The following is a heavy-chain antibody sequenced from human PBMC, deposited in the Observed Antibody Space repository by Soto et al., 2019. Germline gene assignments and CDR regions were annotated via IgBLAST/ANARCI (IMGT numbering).Heavy chain of an antibody. D-gene: IGHD1-26*01. V-gene: IGHV1-18*01. J-gene: IGHJ4*02. Sequence: QVHLVQSGAEVKKPGASVKVSCKGSGYTFTSYGITWVRQAPGQGLEWMGWISARKGDTDYAQKLQGRVTVTRDTSTSTAYMELRSLGSDDTAVYYCASGRYGDYWGQGALVTVSS. CDR3: ASGRYGDY. CDR2: ISARKGDT. CDR1: GYTFTSYG.